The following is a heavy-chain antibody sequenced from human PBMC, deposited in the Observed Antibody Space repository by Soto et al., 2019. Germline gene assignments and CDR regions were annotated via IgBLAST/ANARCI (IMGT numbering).Heavy chain of an antibody. J-gene: IGHJ4*02. CDR3: NTVAVVNVHSDY. CDR1: VFTFNNAW. Sequence: GGSLRLSCVVPVFTFNNAWMSWVRQAPGKGLEWVGRIKRKSEGETTDYAAPVKGRFTISRQDSKNTLYLQMDSLRTEDTAVYQCNTVAVVNVHSDYLGQGTPVTVSS. D-gene: IGHD3-10*02. CDR2: IKRKSEGETT. V-gene: IGHV3-15*01.